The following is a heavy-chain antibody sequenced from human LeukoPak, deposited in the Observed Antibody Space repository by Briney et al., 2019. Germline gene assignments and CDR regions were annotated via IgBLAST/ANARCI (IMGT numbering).Heavy chain of an antibody. D-gene: IGHD5-12*01. V-gene: IGHV3-21*01. CDR3: ASRGYSGYYNWFDP. CDR2: ISSSSSYI. J-gene: IGHJ5*02. Sequence: GGSLRLSCAASGFTFSSYSMNWVRQAPGKRLEWVSSISSSSSYIYYADSVKGRFTISRDNAKNSLYLQMNSLRAEDTAVYYCASRGYSGYYNWFDPWGQGTLVTVSS. CDR1: GFTFSSYS.